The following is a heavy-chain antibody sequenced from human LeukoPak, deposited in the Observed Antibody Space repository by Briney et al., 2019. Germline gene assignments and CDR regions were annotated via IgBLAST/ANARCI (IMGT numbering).Heavy chain of an antibody. CDR3: AKSPQLQWLSWFDL. Sequence: PGGSLRLSCAASGFTLSSYAMSWVSPAAGKGLEWVSAISGSGGSTYYADSVTGRLTLCRDNSKNTLYLQMNSVRAEDTSVYYGAKSPQLQWLSWFDLWGQGTLVSVPS. CDR1: GFTLSSYA. J-gene: IGHJ5*02. D-gene: IGHD6-19*01. V-gene: IGHV3-23*01. CDR2: ISGSGGST.